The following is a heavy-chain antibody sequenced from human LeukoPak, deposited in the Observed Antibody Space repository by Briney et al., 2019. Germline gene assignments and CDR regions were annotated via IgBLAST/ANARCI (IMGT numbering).Heavy chain of an antibody. CDR3: AREGFTMIVVVTTEYYGMDV. D-gene: IGHD3-22*01. Sequence: ASVKVSCKASGYTFTSYDINWVRQATGQGLGWMGWMNPNSGNTGYAQKFQGRVTITADKSTSTAYMELSSLRSEDTAVYYCAREGFTMIVVVTTEYYGMDVWGQGTTVTVSS. V-gene: IGHV1-8*03. CDR2: MNPNSGNT. J-gene: IGHJ6*02. CDR1: GYTFTSYD.